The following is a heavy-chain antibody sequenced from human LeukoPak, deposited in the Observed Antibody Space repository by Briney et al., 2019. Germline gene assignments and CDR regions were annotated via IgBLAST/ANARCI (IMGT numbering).Heavy chain of an antibody. CDR3: AKSSSGLGLNEYFDL. CDR2: LNTDGSST. J-gene: IGHJ2*01. V-gene: IGHV3-74*01. CDR1: GFTFSGYW. D-gene: IGHD2-8*01. Sequence: PGGSLRLSCAASGFTFSGYWMHWIRQVPGKGLVWVSRLNTDGSSTSYADSVKGRFTISRDNAKNTLYLQMNSLRAEDTAVYFCAKSSSGLGLNEYFDLWGRGTLVTVS.